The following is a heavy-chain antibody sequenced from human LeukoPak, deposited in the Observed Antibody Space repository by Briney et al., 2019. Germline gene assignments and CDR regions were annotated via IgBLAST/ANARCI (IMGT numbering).Heavy chain of an antibody. CDR1: GYTFTGYY. V-gene: IGHV1-2*02. CDR2: INPNSGGT. CDR3: ARVSGVVFRGMDV. J-gene: IGHJ6*02. D-gene: IGHD3-3*01. Sequence: GASVKVSCKASGYTFTGYYMHWVRQAPGQGLEWMGWINPNSGGTNYAQKFQGRVTMTRDTSISTAYMELSRLRSDDTAVYYCARVSGVVFRGMDVWGQGTTVTVSS.